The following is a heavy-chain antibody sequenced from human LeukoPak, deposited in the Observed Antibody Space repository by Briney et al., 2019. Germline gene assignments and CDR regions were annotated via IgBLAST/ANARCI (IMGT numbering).Heavy chain of an antibody. CDR1: GYTFTSYG. J-gene: IGHJ5*02. D-gene: IGHD3-10*01. CDR3: ARAGYYGSGSYRGWFDP. Sequence: ASVKVSCKASGYTFTSYGISWVRQAPGQGLEWMGWINPNSGGTNYAQKFQGRVTMTRDTSISTAYMELSRLRSDDTAVYYCARAGYYGSGSYRGWFDPWGQGTLVTVSS. V-gene: IGHV1-2*02. CDR2: INPNSGGT.